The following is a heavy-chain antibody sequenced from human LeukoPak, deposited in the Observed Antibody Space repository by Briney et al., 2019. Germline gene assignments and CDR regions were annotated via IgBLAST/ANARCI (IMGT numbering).Heavy chain of an antibody. CDR1: GYSISSGYY. J-gene: IGHJ5*02. CDR3: ARGHCRSNNCPHDSSWPFDP. CDR2: IYHSGST. V-gene: IGHV4-38-2*02. D-gene: IGHD2-2*01. Sequence: SETLSLTCTVSGYSISSGYYWGWIRPPPGKGLEWIGSIYHSGSTYYNPSLKSRVTITVDTSKNQFSLKLSSVTAADTAVYYCARGHCRSNNCPHDSSWPFDPWGQGTLVTVSS.